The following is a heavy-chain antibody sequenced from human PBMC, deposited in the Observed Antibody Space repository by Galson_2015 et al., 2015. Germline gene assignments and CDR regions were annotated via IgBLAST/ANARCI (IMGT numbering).Heavy chain of an antibody. D-gene: IGHD1-7*01. J-gene: IGHJ4*02. CDR1: GFIFSSSA. V-gene: IGHV3-23*01. CDR2: ITSSGHST. Sequence: SLRLSCAASGFIFSSSAMSWVRQAPGKGLEWVSAITSSGHSTYYADSVRGRFTVSRDNSKNTLYLQMNSLRAEDTAVYYCATGRTIYNFDYWGQGTLVTVSS. CDR3: ATGRTIYNFDY.